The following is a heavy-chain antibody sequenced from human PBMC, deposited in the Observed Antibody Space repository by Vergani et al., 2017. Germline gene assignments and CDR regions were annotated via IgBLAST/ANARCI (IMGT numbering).Heavy chain of an antibody. J-gene: IGHJ4*02. CDR1: GFRFSNYA. Sequence: EVQLVESGGGLVQPGGSLRLSCAASGFRFSNYAMSWVRQAPGKGLEWVAAIASSGTITYYSDSVKSRFTVSRDNSQNTLFLQMSSLRAEDTALYYCAKXGTITIFGSVDYYWGQGTLVTVSS. D-gene: IGHD3-3*01. V-gene: IGHV3-23*04. CDR3: AKXGTITIFGSVDYY. CDR2: IASSGTIT.